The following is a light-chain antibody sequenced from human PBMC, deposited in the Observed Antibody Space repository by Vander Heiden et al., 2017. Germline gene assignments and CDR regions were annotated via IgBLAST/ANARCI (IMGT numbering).Light chain of an antibody. CDR2: DVS. Sequence: QSALTQPLSVSGSPGQSVTTSCTGTRSDVGAYNYVSWYQQHPGKAPKLIIYDVSGRPSGVPDRFSGSKSDNTASLTISGLQAEDEADYFCCSYSASYTLVLFGGGTKLTVL. CDR3: CSYSASYTLVL. J-gene: IGLJ2*01. CDR1: RSDVGAYNY. V-gene: IGLV2-11*01.